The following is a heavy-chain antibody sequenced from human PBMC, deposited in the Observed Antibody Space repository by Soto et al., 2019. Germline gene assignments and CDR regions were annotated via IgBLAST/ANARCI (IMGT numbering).Heavy chain of an antibody. CDR1: GGSISSGDYY. D-gene: IGHD3-10*01. CDR3: ARAPRYYGSGSYTANAFDI. CDR2: IYYSGST. J-gene: IGHJ3*02. Sequence: PSETLSLTCTVSGGSISSGDYYWSWIRQPPGKGLEWIGYIYYSGSTYYNPSLKSRVTISVDTSKNQFSLKLSSVTAADTAVYYCARAPRYYGSGSYTANAFDIWGQGTMVTVSS. V-gene: IGHV4-30-4*01.